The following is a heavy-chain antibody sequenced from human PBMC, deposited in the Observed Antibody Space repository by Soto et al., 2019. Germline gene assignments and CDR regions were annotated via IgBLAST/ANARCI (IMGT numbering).Heavy chain of an antibody. D-gene: IGHD1-26*01. J-gene: IGHJ4*02. CDR3: ARGWETVGATTPFAY. CDR2: IIPMFGTP. CDR1: GGTFSNYA. V-gene: IGHV1-69*06. Sequence: QVQLVQSGAEVKKPGSSVKVSCKAYGGTFSNYAISWVRQAPGQGLEWMGGIIPMFGTPNYAQRFQGRVTITADKSTSTASMEVRNLKSDDTAVYYCARGWETVGATTPFAYWGQGTLVTVSS.